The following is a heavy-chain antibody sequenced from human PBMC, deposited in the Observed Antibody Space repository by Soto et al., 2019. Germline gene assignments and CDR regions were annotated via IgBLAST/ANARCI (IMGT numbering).Heavy chain of an antibody. V-gene: IGHV1-18*01. D-gene: IGHD3-10*01. CDR3: ANTVADYHGSGSPAPNYYYYGMDV. CDR1: GYTFTSYG. CDR2: ISSYNGNT. J-gene: IGHJ6*02. Sequence: ASVKVSCKASGYTFTSYGISWVRQAPGQGLEWMGWISSYNGNTNYAQNLQGRVTMTTDTSTSTAYMELRSLSSDDPAVYFCANTVADYHGSGSPAPNYYYYGMDVWGQGTTVTVSS.